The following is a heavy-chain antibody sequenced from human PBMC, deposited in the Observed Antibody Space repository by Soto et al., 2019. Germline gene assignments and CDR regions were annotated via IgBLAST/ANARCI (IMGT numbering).Heavy chain of an antibody. D-gene: IGHD5-12*01. Sequence: QVHLVQSGAEVKEPGASVKVSCKTSGYTFTSYAIHWVRQVPGQRLEWMGWVYGDSGNTKYLEKFQDGVTFTRDTSASTAYMEVSNLRSEDTALYFCAAVDIGDYWGQGTLVTVSS. CDR3: AAVDIGDY. CDR2: VYGDSGNT. J-gene: IGHJ4*02. V-gene: IGHV1-3*01. CDR1: GYTFTSYA.